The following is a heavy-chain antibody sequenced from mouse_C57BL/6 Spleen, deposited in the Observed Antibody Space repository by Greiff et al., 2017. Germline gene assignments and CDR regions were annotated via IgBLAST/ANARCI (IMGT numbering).Heavy chain of an antibody. Sequence: EVKLMESGAELVRPGASVKLSCTASGFNIKDYYMHWVKQRPEQGLEWIGSIDPEDGDTEYAPKFQGKATMTADTSSNTAYLQLSSLTSEDTAVYYCTGVYYGSSYRFAYWGQGTLVTVSA. D-gene: IGHD1-1*01. CDR3: TGVYYGSSYRFAY. CDR1: GFNIKDYY. CDR2: IDPEDGDT. J-gene: IGHJ3*01. V-gene: IGHV14-1*01.